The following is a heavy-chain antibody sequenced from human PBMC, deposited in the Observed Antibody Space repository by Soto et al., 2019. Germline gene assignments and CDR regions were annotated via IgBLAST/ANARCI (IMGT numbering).Heavy chain of an antibody. Sequence: QVQLVQSGAEVKKPGASVKVSCKASGYTFTGYYMHWVRQAPGQGLEWMGWINPNSGGTNYAQKFQGRVTMTRDTSISTAYRELSRLGSDDTAVYYCARESSGFRGYSYGYPDYWGQGTLVTVSS. V-gene: IGHV1-2*02. D-gene: IGHD5-18*01. CDR2: INPNSGGT. J-gene: IGHJ4*02. CDR3: ARESSGFRGYSYGYPDY. CDR1: GYTFTGYY.